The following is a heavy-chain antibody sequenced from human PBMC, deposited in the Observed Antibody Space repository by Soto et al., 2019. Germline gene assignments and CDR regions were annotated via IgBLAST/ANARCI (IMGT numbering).Heavy chain of an antibody. V-gene: IGHV3-33*01. CDR1: GFTFSSYG. CDR2: IWYDGSIK. Sequence: QVQLVESGGGVVQPGRSLRLSCAASGFTFSSYGMHWVRQAPGKGLEWVAVIWYDGSIKYYADSVKGRFTIFRDNSKNTLYLQMNSLRAEDTAVYYCARGVGDLDYWGQGTLVTVSS. CDR3: ARGVGDLDY. D-gene: IGHD2-15*01. J-gene: IGHJ4*02.